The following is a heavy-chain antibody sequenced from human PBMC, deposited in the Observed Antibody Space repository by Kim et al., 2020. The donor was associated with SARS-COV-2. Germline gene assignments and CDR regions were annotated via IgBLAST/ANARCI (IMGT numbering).Heavy chain of an antibody. Sequence: SLKSRVTISVDTSKNQFSLKLSSVTAADTAVYYCARGKFRSSYTIYYFDYWGQGTLVTVSS. D-gene: IGHD2-2*02. J-gene: IGHJ4*02. V-gene: IGHV4-34*13. CDR3: ARGKFRSSYTIYYFDY.